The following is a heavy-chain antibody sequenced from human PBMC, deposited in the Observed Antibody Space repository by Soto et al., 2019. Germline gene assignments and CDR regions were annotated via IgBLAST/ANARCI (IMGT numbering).Heavy chain of an antibody. CDR1: GYSFTDYW. Sequence: EVQLVQSGAEVTKPGESLKISCKASGYSFTDYWICWVRQMPGKGLEWMGIIYPGDSDTKYSPSFQGQVTMSADKSISTAYLQWNSLKASDTAMYYCARDGLSSSSSFDYWGQGTLVTVSS. J-gene: IGHJ4*02. CDR2: IYPGDSDT. D-gene: IGHD6-6*01. CDR3: ARDGLSSSSSFDY. V-gene: IGHV5-51*01.